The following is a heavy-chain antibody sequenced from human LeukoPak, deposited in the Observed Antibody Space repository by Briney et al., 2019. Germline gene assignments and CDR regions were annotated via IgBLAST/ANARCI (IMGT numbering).Heavy chain of an antibody. CDR1: GGSFSGYY. J-gene: IGHJ5*02. CDR2: INHSGST. CDR3: ARGPYDSSGS. Sequence: SETLSLTCAVYGGSFSGYYWSWIRQPPGKGLEWIGEINHSGSTNYNPSLKSRVTISVDTSKNQFSLKLSSVTAADTAVYYCARGPYDSSGSWGQGTLVTVSS. V-gene: IGHV4-34*01. D-gene: IGHD3-22*01.